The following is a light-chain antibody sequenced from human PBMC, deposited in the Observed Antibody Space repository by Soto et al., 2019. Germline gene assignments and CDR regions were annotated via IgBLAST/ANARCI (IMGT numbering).Light chain of an antibody. V-gene: IGKV3-20*01. CDR2: GAS. J-gene: IGKJ1*01. CDR1: QSVSSSF. Sequence: VLTRSPGTVSLSPGESATLSCSASQSVSSSFLAWYQQKPGQAPRLLIYGASSRATGIPDRFSGSGSGTDFTLTISSLEPEDFAVYYCQQYGSSRTWTFGQGTKLDI. CDR3: QQYGSSRTWT.